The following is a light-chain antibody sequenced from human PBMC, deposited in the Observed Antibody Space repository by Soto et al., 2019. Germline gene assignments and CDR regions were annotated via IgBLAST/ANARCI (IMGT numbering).Light chain of an antibody. V-gene: IGLV2-14*01. Sequence: QSALTQPASVSGSPGQSITISCTGTSSDVGGYNHVSWYQQHPGKAPKLIIYEVRNRPSGVSHRFSGSKSGNTASLTISGLQAEDEADYYCSSYTTTSTYVFGNGTKVTVL. CDR2: EVR. J-gene: IGLJ1*01. CDR3: SSYTTTSTYV. CDR1: SSDVGGYNH.